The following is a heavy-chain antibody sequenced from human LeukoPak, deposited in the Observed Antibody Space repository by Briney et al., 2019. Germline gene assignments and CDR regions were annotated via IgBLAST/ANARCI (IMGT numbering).Heavy chain of an antibody. V-gene: IGHV1-69*13. CDR2: IIPIFGTA. J-gene: IGHJ1*01. D-gene: IGHD3-9*01. CDR1: GGTFSSYA. Sequence: VKVSCKASGGTFSSYAISWVRQAPGQGLEWMGGIIPIFGTANYAQKFQGRVTITADESTSTAYMELSSLRSEDTAVYYCARESPVLRYFDYKRGYFQHWGQGTLVTVSS. CDR3: ARESPVLRYFDYKRGYFQH.